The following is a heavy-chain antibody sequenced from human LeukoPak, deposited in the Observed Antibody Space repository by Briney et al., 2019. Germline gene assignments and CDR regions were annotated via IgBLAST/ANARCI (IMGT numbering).Heavy chain of an antibody. J-gene: IGHJ6*03. CDR1: GFTFSSYA. CDR2: IRYDGTNK. Sequence: GGSLRLSCAASGFTFSSYAMHWVRQAPGKGLEWVAFIRYDGTNKKYADSVKGRFTISRDNAKNSLYLQMNSLRAEDTAVYYCARTGYGYYYYMDVWGKGTTVTISS. D-gene: IGHD5-18*01. CDR3: ARTGYGYYYYMDV. V-gene: IGHV3-33*08.